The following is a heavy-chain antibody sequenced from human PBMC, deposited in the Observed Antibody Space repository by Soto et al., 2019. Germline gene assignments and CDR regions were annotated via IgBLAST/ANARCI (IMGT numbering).Heavy chain of an antibody. CDR1: GYSFTSYW. CDR3: ARQYSSLSPSRGYYYYGMDV. V-gene: IGHV5-10-1*01. Sequence: GESLKISCKGSGYSFTSYWISWVRQMPGKGLEWMGRIDPSDSYTNYSPSFQGHVTISADKSISTANLQWSSLKASDTAMYYCARQYSSLSPSRGYYYYGMDVWGQGTTVTVSS. D-gene: IGHD6-6*01. CDR2: IDPSDSYT. J-gene: IGHJ6*02.